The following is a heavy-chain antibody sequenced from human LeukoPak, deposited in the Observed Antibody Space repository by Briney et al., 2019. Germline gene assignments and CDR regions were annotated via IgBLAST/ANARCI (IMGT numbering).Heavy chain of an antibody. V-gene: IGHV3-23*01. J-gene: IGHJ4*02. CDR2: ISGSGGST. Sequence: RGSLRLSCAASGFTFNNYAMSWVRQAPGKGLEWVSAISGSGGSTYYADPLKGRFTISRDNSKNTLYLQMNSLRAEDTALYYCAKDGIGGIYYDSSGYFDNWGQGTLVTVSS. D-gene: IGHD3-22*01. CDR3: AKDGIGGIYYDSSGYFDN. CDR1: GFTFNNYA.